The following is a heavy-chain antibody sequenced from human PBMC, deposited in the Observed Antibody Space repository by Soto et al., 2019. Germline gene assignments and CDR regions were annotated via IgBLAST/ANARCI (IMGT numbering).Heavy chain of an antibody. J-gene: IGHJ4*02. Sequence: QVQLQQWGAGLLKPSETLSPTCAVYGGSLSGYYWCWIRQPPGKALEWIGEINHSGNTNYNPSLTRRASLSVDATKNQLFLNLSFVTAADTAMYFCARHHVRGRTIAGAAEFWGQGTLVTVSS. CDR2: INHSGNT. CDR1: GGSLSGYY. D-gene: IGHD1-26*01. V-gene: IGHV4-34*01. CDR3: ARHHVRGRTIAGAAEF.